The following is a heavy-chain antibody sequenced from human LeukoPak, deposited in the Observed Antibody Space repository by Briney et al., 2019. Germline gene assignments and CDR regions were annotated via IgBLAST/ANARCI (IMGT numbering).Heavy chain of an antibody. CDR2: IYPGDSDT. CDR3: ARRKSRDGYNLDAFDI. CDR1: GSSFTSYW. D-gene: IGHD5-24*01. V-gene: IGHV5-51*01. Sequence: GESLKISCQGSGSSFTSYWIGWVRQLPGKGLEWMGIIYPGDSDTRYSPSFQGQVTISADKSISTAYLQWSSLKASDTAMYYCARRKSRDGYNLDAFDIWGQGTMVTVSS. J-gene: IGHJ3*02.